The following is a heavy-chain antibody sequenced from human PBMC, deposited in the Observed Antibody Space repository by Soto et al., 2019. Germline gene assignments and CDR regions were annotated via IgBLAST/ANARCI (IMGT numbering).Heavy chain of an antibody. V-gene: IGHV3-30*03. D-gene: IGHD3-10*01. CDR2: ISHDGSSE. CDR1: GFVFSGYG. J-gene: IGHJ5*01. CDR3: ATSRRHELVLWWFGP. Sequence: QGQLVESGGGVVQPGRSLRLSCAASGFVFSGYGMPWVRQAPGKGLEWVGLISHDGSSEYYAESVRGRFTISRDNSKNTLYLQINSLTTEDTAVYYCATSRRHELVLWWFGPSARGTLVIVSS.